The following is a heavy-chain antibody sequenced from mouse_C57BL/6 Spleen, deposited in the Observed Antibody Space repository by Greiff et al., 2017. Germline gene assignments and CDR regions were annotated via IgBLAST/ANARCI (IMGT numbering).Heavy chain of an antibody. CDR3: ARGGITTVSRCAY. Sequence: EVQGVESGGGLVKPGGSLKLSCAASGFTFSDYGMHWVRQAPEKGLEWVAYISRGSGTINYADTVKGRSTISRDNAKNTLFLQMTSLRSEDTAMYYCARGGITTVSRCAYWGQGTLVTVSA. D-gene: IGHD1-1*01. J-gene: IGHJ3*01. CDR1: GFTFSDYG. CDR2: ISRGSGTI. V-gene: IGHV5-17*01.